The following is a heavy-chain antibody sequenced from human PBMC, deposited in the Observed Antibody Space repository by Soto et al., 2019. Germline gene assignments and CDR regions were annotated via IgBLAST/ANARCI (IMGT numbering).Heavy chain of an antibody. J-gene: IGHJ2*01. D-gene: IGHD3-16*01. V-gene: IGHV3-74*01. CDR1: GFSFSDYW. CDR2: VKTDGSII. CDR3: PRVRQGAWYFDL. Sequence: EVQLVESGGALVQPGGSLRLSCVASGFSFSDYWMHWVSQAPGKGLVWVSRVKTDGSIITYADSVKGRFTISRDNAKNTLYLQMNTLRAEDTAVYYCPRVRQGAWYFDLRGRGTLVTVSS.